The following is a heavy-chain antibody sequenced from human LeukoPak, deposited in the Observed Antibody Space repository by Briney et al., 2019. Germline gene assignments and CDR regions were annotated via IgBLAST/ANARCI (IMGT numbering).Heavy chain of an antibody. CDR1: GGSISSGGYS. D-gene: IGHD4-17*01. Sequence: PSETLSLTCAVSGGSISSGGYSWSWIRQPPGEGLEWIGYIYHSGSTYYNPSLKSRVTISVDRSKNQFSLKLSSVTAADTAVYYRASTTTVTTSPWFDPWGQGTLVTVSS. J-gene: IGHJ5*02. CDR3: ASTTTVTTSPWFDP. V-gene: IGHV4-30-2*01. CDR2: IYHSGST.